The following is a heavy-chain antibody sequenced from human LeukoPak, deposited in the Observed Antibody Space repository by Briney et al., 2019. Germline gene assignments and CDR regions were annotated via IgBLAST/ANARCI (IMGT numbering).Heavy chain of an antibody. Sequence: ASVKVSCKASGYTFTGYYMHWVRQAPGQGLEWMGWINPNSGGTNYAQKFQGWVTMTRDTSISTAYMELSRLRSDDTAVYYCARAGCGSTSCPNWFDPWGQGTLVTVSS. CDR3: ARAGCGSTSCPNWFDP. J-gene: IGHJ5*02. CDR2: INPNSGGT. D-gene: IGHD2-2*01. V-gene: IGHV1-2*04. CDR1: GYTFTGYY.